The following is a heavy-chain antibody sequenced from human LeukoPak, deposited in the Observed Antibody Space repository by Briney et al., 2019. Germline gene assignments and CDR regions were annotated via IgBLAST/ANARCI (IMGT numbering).Heavy chain of an antibody. D-gene: IGHD5-18*01. Sequence: GGSLRLSCAASGFAFSSYSMNWVRQAPGKGLEWVSYISSSGSTIDYADSVKGRFTISRDNAKNSLYLQMNSLRAEDTAVYYCSRLRGYSYGYADYWGQGTLVTVSS. V-gene: IGHV3-48*04. J-gene: IGHJ4*02. CDR1: GFAFSSYS. CDR3: SRLRGYSYGYADY. CDR2: ISSSGSTI.